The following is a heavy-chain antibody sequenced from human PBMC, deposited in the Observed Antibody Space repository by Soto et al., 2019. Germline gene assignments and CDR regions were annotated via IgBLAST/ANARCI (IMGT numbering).Heavy chain of an antibody. D-gene: IGHD2-21*01. J-gene: IGHJ6*02. CDR2: IDPIDSYT. Sequence: GESLKISCKGSGYSFTSYWISWVRQMPGKGLEWMGRIDPIDSYTNYSPSFQGHVTISADKSISTAYLQWSSLKASDTAMYYCARRAHMSRRGETSSYYYYGMDVWGQGTTVTVSS. CDR1: GYSFTSYW. V-gene: IGHV5-10-1*01. CDR3: ARRAHMSRRGETSSYYYYGMDV.